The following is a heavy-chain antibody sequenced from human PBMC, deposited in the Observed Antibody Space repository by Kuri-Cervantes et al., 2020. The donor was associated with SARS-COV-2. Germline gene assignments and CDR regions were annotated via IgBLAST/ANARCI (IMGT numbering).Heavy chain of an antibody. V-gene: IGHV4-59*01. CDR3: ARDNILFSGSGFDT. Sequence: SETLSLTCTVSGGSINDYYWGWIRQSPGKGLEWIGYFYSTGVTNYDPSLKTRVTISTDASKNQLSLKLTSVTAADTAVYYCARDNILFSGSGFDTWGQGALVTVSS. D-gene: IGHD1-26*01. CDR2: FYSTGVT. CDR1: GGSINDYY. J-gene: IGHJ5*02.